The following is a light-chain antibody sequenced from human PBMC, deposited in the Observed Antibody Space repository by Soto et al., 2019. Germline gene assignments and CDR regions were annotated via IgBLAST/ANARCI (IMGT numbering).Light chain of an antibody. CDR3: SSYTSSRAYV. Sequence: LTQPASVSGSPGQLITISCTGTSSDVGGYNYVSWYQQQSGKAPKLMIHEVSNRPSGVSNRFSGSKSGNTASLTISGLQAEDEADYYCSSYTSSRAYVFGIGTKVTVL. J-gene: IGLJ1*01. CDR2: EVS. CDR1: SSDVGGYNY. V-gene: IGLV2-14*01.